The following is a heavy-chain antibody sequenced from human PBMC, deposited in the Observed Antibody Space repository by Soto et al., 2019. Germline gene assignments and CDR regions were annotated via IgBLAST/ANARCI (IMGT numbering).Heavy chain of an antibody. CDR3: AEGDNYGDTRSDY. CDR1: GFTFSSYW. Sequence: PGGSLRLSCAASGFTFSSYWMSWVRQAPGKGLEWISSISGSGFKKYYADSVKGRFTISRDNSKNALYLQMNSLRAEDTAVYYCAEGDNYGDTRSDYWGQGTLVTVSS. CDR2: ISGSGFKK. J-gene: IGHJ4*02. D-gene: IGHD4-17*01. V-gene: IGHV3-23*01.